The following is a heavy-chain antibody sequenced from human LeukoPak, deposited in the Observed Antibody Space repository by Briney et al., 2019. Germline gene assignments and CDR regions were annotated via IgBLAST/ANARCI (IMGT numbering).Heavy chain of an antibody. CDR1: GGSFSGYY. CDR2: INHSGST. CDR3: ARGISSYYYYGMDV. V-gene: IGHV4-34*01. Sequence: SETLSLACAVYGGSFSGYYWSWIRQPPGKGLEWIGEINHSGSTNYNPSLKSRVTISVDTSKNQFSLKLSSVTAADTAVYYCARGISSYYYYGMDVWGQGTTVTVSS. D-gene: IGHD6-6*01. J-gene: IGHJ6*02.